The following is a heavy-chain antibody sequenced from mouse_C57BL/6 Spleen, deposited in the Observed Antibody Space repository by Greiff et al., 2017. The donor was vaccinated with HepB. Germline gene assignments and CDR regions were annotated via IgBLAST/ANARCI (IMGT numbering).Heavy chain of an antibody. D-gene: IGHD2-4*01. CDR1: GYTFTSYW. J-gene: IGHJ1*03. CDR2: IYPGSGST. Sequence: QVQLKEPGAELVKPGASVKMSCKASGYTFTSYWITWVKQRPGQGLEWIGDIYPGSGSTNYNEKFKSKATLTVDTSSSTAYMQLSSLTSEDSAVYYCARGDDYGWYFDVWGTGTTVTVSS. V-gene: IGHV1-55*01. CDR3: ARGDDYGWYFDV.